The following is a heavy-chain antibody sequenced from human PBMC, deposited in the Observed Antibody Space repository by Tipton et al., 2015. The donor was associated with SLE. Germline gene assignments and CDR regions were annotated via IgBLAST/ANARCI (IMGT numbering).Heavy chain of an antibody. CDR3: ARSYCSRTSCYRYAVDI. Sequence: TLSLTCTVSGGSMSSYYWSWIRQPPGKGLEWIGYIYYSGSTNYNPSLKSRVTISVDTSRNQFSLRLSSVTAADTAVYYCARSYCSRTSCYRYAVDIGGQGTVVTVSS. J-gene: IGHJ3*02. CDR2: IYYSGST. V-gene: IGHV4-59*01. CDR1: GGSMSSYY. D-gene: IGHD2-2*02.